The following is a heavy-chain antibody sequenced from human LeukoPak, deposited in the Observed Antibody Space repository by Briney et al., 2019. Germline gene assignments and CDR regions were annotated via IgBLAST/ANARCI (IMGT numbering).Heavy chain of an antibody. V-gene: IGHV4-31*03. CDR1: GGSINCGGYY. J-gene: IGHJ3*02. Sequence: SETLSLTCTVSGGSINCGGYYWTWIRQHPGKGLEWIGYIYYTGRTEYNPSLKSRVTILLDMSKNQFSLRLSSVTAADTSVYYSARPAMQIVARDDAFHIWGPGTMVTVSS. CDR3: ARPAMQIVARDDAFHI. CDR2: IYYTGRT. D-gene: IGHD2-21*01.